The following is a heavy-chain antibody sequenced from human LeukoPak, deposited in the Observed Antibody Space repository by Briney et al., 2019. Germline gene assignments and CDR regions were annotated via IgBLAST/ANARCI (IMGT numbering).Heavy chain of an antibody. CDR3: ARDKRRDYDILTGYYYYYYGMDV. Sequence: GGSLRLSCAASGFTFSSYSMNWVRQAPGKGLEWVSSISSSSSYIYYADSVKGRFTISRDNAKNSLYLQMNSLRSEDTAVYYCARDKRRDYDILTGYYYYYYGMDVWGQGTTVTVSS. CDR1: GFTFSSYS. CDR2: ISSSSSYI. V-gene: IGHV3-21*01. D-gene: IGHD3-9*01. J-gene: IGHJ6*02.